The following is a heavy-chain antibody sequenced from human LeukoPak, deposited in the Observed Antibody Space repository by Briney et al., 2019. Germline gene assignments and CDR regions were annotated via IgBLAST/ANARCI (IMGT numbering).Heavy chain of an antibody. CDR3: ARDPRYCTNGVCFNTDV. Sequence: ASVKVSCKASGYTFTGYYMHWVRQAPGQGLEWMGWINTNTGNPTYAQGFTGRFVFSLDTSVSTAYLQISSLKAEDTAVYYCARDPRYCTNGVCFNTDVWGKGTTVTVSS. CDR2: INTNTGNP. V-gene: IGHV7-4-1*02. CDR1: GYTFTGYY. D-gene: IGHD2-8*01. J-gene: IGHJ6*03.